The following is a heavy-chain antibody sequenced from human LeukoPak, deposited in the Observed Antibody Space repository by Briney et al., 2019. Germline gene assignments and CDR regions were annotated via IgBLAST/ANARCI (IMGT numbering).Heavy chain of an antibody. J-gene: IGHJ5*02. CDR3: AKDRGVHYYGSERGLYNWFDP. CDR2: ISGSGGST. D-gene: IGHD3-10*01. Sequence: GGSLRLSCAASGFTFSSYNMNWVRQAPGKGLEWVSAISGSGGSTYYADSVKGRFTISRDNSKNTLYLQMNSLRAEDTAVYYCAKDRGVHYYGSERGLYNWFDPWGQGTLVTVSS. V-gene: IGHV3-23*01. CDR1: GFTFSSYN.